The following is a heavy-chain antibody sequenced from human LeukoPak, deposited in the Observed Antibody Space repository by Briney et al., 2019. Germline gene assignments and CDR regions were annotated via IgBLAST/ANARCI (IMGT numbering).Heavy chain of an antibody. D-gene: IGHD3-10*01. Sequence: SETLSLTCTVSDGAIAGWIRQAPGKGLEWIGYIYYSGDTNYNPSLQSRVTVSVDTSKNQFSLRLTSVSAADTAVYYCVRGPYGSGISNWFDPWGQGTQVIVSS. J-gene: IGHJ5*02. CDR1: DGAIAG. CDR2: IYYSGDT. CDR3: VRGPYGSGISNWFDP. V-gene: IGHV4-59*01.